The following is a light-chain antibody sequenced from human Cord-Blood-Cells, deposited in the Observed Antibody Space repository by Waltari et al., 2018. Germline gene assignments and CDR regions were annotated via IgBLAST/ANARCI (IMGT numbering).Light chain of an antibody. V-gene: IGLV2-23*01. J-gene: IGLJ3*02. Sequence: QSALTHPASVSGSPGQSITISCTGTSSDVGSYNLVSWYQQHPGKAPKLMIYEGSKRPSGVSNRCSGSKSGNTASLTSSGLQAEDEADYYCCSYAGSSTWVFGGGTKLTVL. CDR3: CSYAGSSTWV. CDR2: EGS. CDR1: SSDVGSYNL.